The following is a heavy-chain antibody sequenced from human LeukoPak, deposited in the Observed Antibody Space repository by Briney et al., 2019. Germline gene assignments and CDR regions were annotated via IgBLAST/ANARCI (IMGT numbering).Heavy chain of an antibody. CDR2: INLSGST. D-gene: IGHD3-3*01. J-gene: IGHJ4*02. CDR3: ARVSISLFGVVTAHFDS. V-gene: IGHV4-34*01. Sequence: PSETLSLTCGVSGGPFSGSYWGWIRQPPGKGLEWIGEINLSGSTNYNSSLTSRVTISLGTSKNQFSLNLRSVTTADTAVYYCARVSISLFGVVTAHFDSWGQGTLVAVSS. CDR1: GGPFSGSY.